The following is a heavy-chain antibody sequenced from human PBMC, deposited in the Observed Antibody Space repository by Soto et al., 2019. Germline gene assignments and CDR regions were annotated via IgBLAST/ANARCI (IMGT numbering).Heavy chain of an antibody. J-gene: IGHJ4*02. D-gene: IGHD3-22*01. Sequence: QVQLMQSGAEEKKPGASVRVSCTASGYTFSSNAIHWVRQAPGQRLEWMGWINPAYGNTKYSQKLQGRLTITRDTLASTAYMELSSLKSEDMAVYYCARIVYDSSGYNRFFDYWGQGTLVTVSS. CDR1: GYTFSSNA. CDR3: ARIVYDSSGYNRFFDY. V-gene: IGHV1-3*05. CDR2: INPAYGNT.